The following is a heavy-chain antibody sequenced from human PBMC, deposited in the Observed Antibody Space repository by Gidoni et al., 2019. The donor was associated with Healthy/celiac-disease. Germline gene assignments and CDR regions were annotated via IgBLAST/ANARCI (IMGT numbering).Heavy chain of an antibody. J-gene: IGHJ4*02. CDR2: IYYSGST. Sequence: SGGSISSGGYYWSWIRQHPGKGLEWIGYIYYSGSTYYNPSLKSRVTISVDTSKNQFSLKLSSVTAADTAVYYCARGQNGYNLKYNFDYWGQGTLVTVSS. D-gene: IGHD5-12*01. V-gene: IGHV4-31*02. CDR1: GGSISSGGYY. CDR3: ARGQNGYNLKYNFDY.